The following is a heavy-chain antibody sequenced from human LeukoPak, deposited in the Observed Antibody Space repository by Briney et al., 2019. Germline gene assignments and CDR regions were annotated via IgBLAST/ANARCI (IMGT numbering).Heavy chain of an antibody. Sequence: SETLSLTCTVSGGSISSSSYYWGWIRQPPGKGLEWIGSIYYSGSTYYNPSLKSRVTISVDTSKNQFPLKLSSVTAADTAVYYCARRDPITTDAFDIWGQGTMVTVSS. V-gene: IGHV4-39*01. CDR1: GGSISSSSYY. CDR3: ARRDPITTDAFDI. J-gene: IGHJ3*02. D-gene: IGHD3-22*01. CDR2: IYYSGST.